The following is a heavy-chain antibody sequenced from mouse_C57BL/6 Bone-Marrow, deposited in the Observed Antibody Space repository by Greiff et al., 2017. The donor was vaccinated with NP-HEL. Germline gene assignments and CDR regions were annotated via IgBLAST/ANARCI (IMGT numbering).Heavy chain of an antibody. CDR2: ISSGSSTI. CDR1: GFTFSDYG. J-gene: IGHJ2*01. D-gene: IGHD1-1*01. CDR3: AFYYYGSSYDYFDY. V-gene: IGHV5-17*01. Sequence: EVQLVESGGGLVKPGGSLKLSCAASGFTFSDYGMHWVRQAPEKGLEWVAYISSGSSTIYYADTVKGRFTISRDNAKNTLFLQMTSLRSEDTAMYYCAFYYYGSSYDYFDYWGQGTTLTVSS.